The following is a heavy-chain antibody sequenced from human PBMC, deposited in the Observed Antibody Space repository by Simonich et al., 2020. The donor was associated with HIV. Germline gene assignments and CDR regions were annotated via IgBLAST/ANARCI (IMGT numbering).Heavy chain of an antibody. J-gene: IGHJ4*02. CDR3: VRRQPRTYNFDY. Sequence: EVQLVQSGAEVKMPGESLKISCKGSGFSFTSYWIAWVRQMPGQGLEWRGISFLGDSDPRYRPSFQGQVTMSADTSISTAYLQWSSLKASDTAMYYCVRRQPRTYNFDYWGQGTLVTVSS. V-gene: IGHV5-51*03. D-gene: IGHD2-2*01. CDR2: SFLGDSDP. CDR1: GFSFTSYW.